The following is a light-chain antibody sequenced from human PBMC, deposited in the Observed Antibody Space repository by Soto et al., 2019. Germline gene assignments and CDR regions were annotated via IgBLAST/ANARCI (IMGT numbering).Light chain of an antibody. CDR3: TSYSSSDIFYV. Sequence: QSVLTQPASVSGSPGQSITISCTGTSSDIGGYYYVSWYQHHPGKAPKLLIYQVTNRPSRVSKRFSGSKSGNTASLTISGLQADDEADYYCTSYSSSDIFYVFGTGTKV. CDR2: QVT. V-gene: IGLV2-14*01. CDR1: SSDIGGYYY. J-gene: IGLJ1*01.